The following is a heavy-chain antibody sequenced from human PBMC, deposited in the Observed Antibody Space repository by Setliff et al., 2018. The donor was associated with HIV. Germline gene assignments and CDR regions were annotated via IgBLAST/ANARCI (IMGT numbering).Heavy chain of an antibody. Sequence: ASVKGSCKAFGYTFTRYALNWVRQAPGQGLEWMGWINTYTANPMYAQGFTGRFVFSLDTSVRTAYLQNSSLKAEDTALYYCARDRGVGGANEAFNIWGLGTMVTV. CDR3: ARDRGVGGANEAFNI. J-gene: IGHJ3*02. D-gene: IGHD3-16*01. CDR1: GYTFTRYA. CDR2: INTYTANP. V-gene: IGHV7-4-1*02.